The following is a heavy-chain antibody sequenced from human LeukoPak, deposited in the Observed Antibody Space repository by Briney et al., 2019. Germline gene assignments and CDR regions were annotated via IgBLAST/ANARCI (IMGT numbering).Heavy chain of an antibody. CDR3: AKAMTGSTYYFDS. Sequence: RGSLRLSCVASGFTFSSYAMNWVRQAPGKGLEWVSVISGSGGSTSYADSVKGRFTISRDNSKDTLYLQMNSLRAEDSAIYYCAKAMTGSTYYFDSWGQGTLAAVSS. CDR1: GFTFSSYA. CDR2: ISGSGGST. V-gene: IGHV3-23*01. D-gene: IGHD3-9*01. J-gene: IGHJ4*02.